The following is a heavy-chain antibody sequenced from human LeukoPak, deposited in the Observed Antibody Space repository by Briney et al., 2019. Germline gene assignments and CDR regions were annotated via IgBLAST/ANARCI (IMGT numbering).Heavy chain of an antibody. CDR2: IGSGDDL. CDR1: GFTFRIHA. D-gene: IGHD5/OR15-5a*01. CDR3: AKDATPGNSVYDHFDY. Sequence: RPGGSLRLSCAASGFTFRIHAMSWVRQAPGKGLEWVSTIGSGDDLHYADSVKGRFTVSRDDPQNTLYLQMNSLRAEDAAIYYCAKDATPGNSVYDHFDYWGQGTLVTVSS. V-gene: IGHV3-23*01. J-gene: IGHJ4*02.